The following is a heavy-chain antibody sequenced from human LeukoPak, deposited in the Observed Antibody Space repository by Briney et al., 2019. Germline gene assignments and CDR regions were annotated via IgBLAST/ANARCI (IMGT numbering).Heavy chain of an antibody. Sequence: PGGSLRLSCAASGFTFSSYAMSWVRQAPGKGLVWVSRISHDGRSRTYADSVKGRFTISRDNAKDSLYLQMNSLRAEDTAVYYCARDRGTAMVPIDYWGQGTLVTVSS. CDR3: ARDRGTAMVPIDY. D-gene: IGHD5-18*01. V-gene: IGHV3-74*03. CDR2: ISHDGRSR. CDR1: GFTFSSYA. J-gene: IGHJ4*02.